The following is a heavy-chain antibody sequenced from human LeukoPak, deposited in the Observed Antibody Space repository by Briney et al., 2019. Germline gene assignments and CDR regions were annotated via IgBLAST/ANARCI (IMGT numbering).Heavy chain of an antibody. CDR3: ARGEYYYDSSGYGVFDY. CDR2: ILYSGST. V-gene: IGHV4-59*01. CDR1: GLSISSYY. Sequence: SETLSLPCTVSGLSISSYYWSWLRQPPGKGLEWIGYILYSGSTNYNPPLKSRVTISVDTSKNQFPLKLSSVTAADTAVYYCARGEYYYDSSGYGVFDYWGQGTLVTVSS. J-gene: IGHJ4*02. D-gene: IGHD3-22*01.